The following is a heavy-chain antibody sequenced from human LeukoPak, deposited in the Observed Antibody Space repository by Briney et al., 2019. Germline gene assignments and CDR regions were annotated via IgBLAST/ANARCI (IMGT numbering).Heavy chain of an antibody. CDR2: IAYTNTI. CDR3: ARDPHALDF. J-gene: IGHJ4*02. V-gene: IGHV3-48*01. CDR1: GFAFSNYA. Sequence: QPGGSLRLSCAASGFAFSNYAMSWVRQAPGKGLEWVAYIAYTNTIHYADSVRGRFAISRDNAKNSLYLQLNSLRAEDSAVYYCARDPHALDFWGQGTLVTVSS.